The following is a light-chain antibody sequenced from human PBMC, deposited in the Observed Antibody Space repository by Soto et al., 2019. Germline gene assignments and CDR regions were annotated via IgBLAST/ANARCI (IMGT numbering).Light chain of an antibody. CDR3: QQYNDYSGT. Sequence: DIQMTQSPSTLSASVGDSVSINCRSSQSIISWLAWYHQKPGKAPRLLIYKASTLEIGVTARFSGSGSGTAFTLTISRLQPDDVAIYYCQQYNDYSGTFGQGPQVDIK. CDR1: QSIISW. CDR2: KAS. V-gene: IGKV1-5*03. J-gene: IGKJ1*01.